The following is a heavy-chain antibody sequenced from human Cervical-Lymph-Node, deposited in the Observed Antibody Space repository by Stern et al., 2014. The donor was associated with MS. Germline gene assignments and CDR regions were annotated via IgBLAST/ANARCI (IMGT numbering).Heavy chain of an antibody. J-gene: IGHJ6*02. CDR2: IIPIFGTA. D-gene: IGHD1-7*01. CDR1: GGTFSSYA. Sequence: VQLVQSGAEVKKPGSSGKVSCKASGGTFSSYAISWVRQAPGQGLEWTGGIIPIFGTANYAQKFQGRVTITADESTSTAYMELSSLRSEDTAVYYCARVVTGTTKDYYGMDVWGQGTTVTVSS. V-gene: IGHV1-69*01. CDR3: ARVVTGTTKDYYGMDV.